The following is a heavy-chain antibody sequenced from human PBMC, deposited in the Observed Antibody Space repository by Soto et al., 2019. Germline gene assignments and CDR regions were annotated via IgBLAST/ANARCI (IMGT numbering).Heavy chain of an antibody. V-gene: IGHV1-8*01. J-gene: IGHJ6*03. CDR1: GYTFTSYD. Sequence: GYTFTSYDINWVRQATGQGFEWMGWMNPNSGNTGYAQKFQGRVTMTRNTSISTAYMELSSLRSEDTAVYYCARLYDFWSGYFAYYYMDVWGKGTTVTVSS. D-gene: IGHD3-3*01. CDR2: MNPNSGNT. CDR3: ARLYDFWSGYFAYYYMDV.